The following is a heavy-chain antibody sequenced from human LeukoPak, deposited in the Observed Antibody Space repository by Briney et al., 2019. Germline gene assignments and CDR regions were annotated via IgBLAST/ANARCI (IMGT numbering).Heavy chain of an antibody. V-gene: IGHV4-59*12. Sequence: PSETLSLTCTVSGGSISSYYWSWIRQRPGKGLEWIGYIYYSGSTNYNPSLKSRVTISVDTSKNQFSLKLSSVTAADTAVYYCAVSGYYYPFDYWGQGTLVTASS. D-gene: IGHD3-22*01. CDR2: IYYSGST. J-gene: IGHJ4*02. CDR3: AVSGYYYPFDY. CDR1: GGSISSYY.